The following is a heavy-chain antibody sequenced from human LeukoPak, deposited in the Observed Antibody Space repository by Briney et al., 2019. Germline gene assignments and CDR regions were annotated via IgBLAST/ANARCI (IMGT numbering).Heavy chain of an antibody. Sequence: GGSLRLSCAASGFTFSSYWMGWVRQPPGKGLEWVANIKQDGTEKYYVDSVKGRFTIARDNAKNSLYLQMNSLRAEDTAVFYCARMIMGAVDYWGQGTLVTVSP. D-gene: IGHD1-26*01. CDR2: IKQDGTEK. CDR3: ARMIMGAVDY. V-gene: IGHV3-7*01. J-gene: IGHJ4*02. CDR1: GFTFSSYW.